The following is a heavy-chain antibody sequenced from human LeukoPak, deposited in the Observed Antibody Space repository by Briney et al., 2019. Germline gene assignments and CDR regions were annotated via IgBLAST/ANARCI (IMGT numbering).Heavy chain of an antibody. CDR3: EREYNYDSSGYCQFDY. V-gene: IGHV6-1*01. Sequence: SQTLSLTCAISGDSVSNNRATWNWIRQSPSRGLEWLGRTYYRSKWYNEYAVSVESRITINPDTSKNQFSLQLNSVTPEDTAVYYCEREYNYDSSGYCQFDYWGQGTLVTVSS. CDR2: TYYRSKWYN. J-gene: IGHJ4*02. D-gene: IGHD3-22*01. CDR1: GDSVSNNRAT.